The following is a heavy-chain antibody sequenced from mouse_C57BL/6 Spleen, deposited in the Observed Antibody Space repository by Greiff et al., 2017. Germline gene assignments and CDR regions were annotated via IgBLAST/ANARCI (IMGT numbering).Heavy chain of an antibody. CDR2: IYPGSGST. V-gene: IGHV1-55*01. J-gene: IGHJ1*03. D-gene: IGHD2-4*01. CDR3: ASGLDDYGGYFDV. Sequence: SGAELVKPGASVKMSCKASGYTFTSYWITWVKQRPGQGLEWIGDIYPGSGSTNYNEKFKSKATLTVDTSSSTAYMQLSSLTSEDSAVYYWASGLDDYGGYFDVWGTGTTVTVSS. CDR1: GYTFTSYW.